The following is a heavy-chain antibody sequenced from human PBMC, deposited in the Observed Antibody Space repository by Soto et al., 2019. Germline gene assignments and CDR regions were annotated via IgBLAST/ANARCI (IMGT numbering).Heavy chain of an antibody. D-gene: IGHD6-19*01. CDR1: GFTFSSYE. Sequence: PGGSLKLSCTASGFTFSSYEMNWVRHAPGTGLEWVSYISSSGSTIYYADSVKGRFTISRDNAKNSLYLQMNSLRAEDTAVYYCARGGSGWYGFDYGMDVWGQGTTVTVS. J-gene: IGHJ6*02. V-gene: IGHV3-48*03. CDR2: ISSSGSTI. CDR3: ARGGSGWYGFDYGMDV.